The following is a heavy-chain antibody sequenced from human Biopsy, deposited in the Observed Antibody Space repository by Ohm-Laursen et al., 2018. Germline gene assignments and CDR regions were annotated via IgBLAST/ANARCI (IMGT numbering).Heavy chain of an antibody. CDR1: GFTFSSYS. J-gene: IGHJ4*02. CDR2: ISSGSSPI. Sequence: SLRLSCTASGFTFSSYSMNWVRQAPGKGLEWVSFISSGSSPIYYVDSVKGRFTISRDDAKNTLYLQMNSLRAEDTAVYYCAGGGAGGGDYWGQGTLVTVSS. D-gene: IGHD2-15*01. V-gene: IGHV3-48*01. CDR3: AGGGAGGGDY.